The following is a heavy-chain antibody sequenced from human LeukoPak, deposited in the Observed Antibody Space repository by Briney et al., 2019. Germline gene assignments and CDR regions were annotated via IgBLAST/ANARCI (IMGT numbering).Heavy chain of an antibody. Sequence: GGSLRLSCAASGFTFSSYEMNWVRQAPGKGLEWVSYISSSGSTIYYADSVKGRFTISRDNAKNSLYLQMNSLRAEDAAVYYCAISFGYSYGDYWGQGTLVTVSS. CDR3: AISFGYSYGDY. D-gene: IGHD5-18*01. CDR1: GFTFSSYE. J-gene: IGHJ4*02. V-gene: IGHV3-48*03. CDR2: ISSSGSTI.